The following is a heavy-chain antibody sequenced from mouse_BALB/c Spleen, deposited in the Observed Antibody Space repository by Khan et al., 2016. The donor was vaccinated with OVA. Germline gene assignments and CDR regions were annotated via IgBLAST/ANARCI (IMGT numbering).Heavy chain of an antibody. D-gene: IGHD1-1*01. CDR2: ISYSGNT. Sequence: EVQLQESGPGLVKPSQSLSLTCTVTGYSITSDYAWNWIRQFPENKLEWMGFISYSGNTKYNPSLKSRISITRDTSRNQFFLQLNSVTIEDTATYYCARIYGGDFDYWGQGTSRTVSS. J-gene: IGHJ2*02. CDR1: GYSITSDYA. V-gene: IGHV3-2*02. CDR3: ARIYGGDFDY.